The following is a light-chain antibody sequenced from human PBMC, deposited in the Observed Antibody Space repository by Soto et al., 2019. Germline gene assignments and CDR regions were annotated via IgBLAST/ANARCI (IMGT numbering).Light chain of an antibody. Sequence: QSALTQPASVSGSPGQSITISCTGTSSDVGGYNSVSWYQQHPGKAPKVMIYEVSNRPSGVSNRFSGSKSGNTASLTISGLQAEDEADYYCSSYTSSSTGVFGGGTQLTVL. CDR3: SSYTSSSTGV. J-gene: IGLJ3*02. CDR1: SSDVGGYNS. CDR2: EVS. V-gene: IGLV2-14*01.